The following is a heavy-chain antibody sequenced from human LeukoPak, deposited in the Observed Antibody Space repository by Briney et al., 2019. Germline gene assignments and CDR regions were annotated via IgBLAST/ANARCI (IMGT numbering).Heavy chain of an antibody. J-gene: IGHJ5*02. D-gene: IGHD4/OR15-4a*01. CDR1: RGSISGYS. CDR3: VRGPYGASISKWFDP. Sequence: SETLSLTCTVSRGSISGYSWSWIRQSPGGGLEWTGYIYYSGDTAYNPSLRSRVTLSVDTSKNQFSLQLRSVTTADTAVYYCVRGPYGASISKWFDPWGQGTQVIVSP. V-gene: IGHV4-59*01. CDR2: IYYSGDT.